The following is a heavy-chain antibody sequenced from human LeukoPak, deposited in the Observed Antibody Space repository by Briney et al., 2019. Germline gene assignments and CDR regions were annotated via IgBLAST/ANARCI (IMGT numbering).Heavy chain of an antibody. D-gene: IGHD1-26*01. CDR3: ARVFGAGYGATNLAY. V-gene: IGHV3-30-3*01. Sequence: AGSLTLSCPASGSTFSSYSTQCVRQAPGKGLEWVSVISYDGNYKYYADSVTGRFTVSRDDSQSMLFLQMNSLRPEDTAVYYCARVFGAGYGATNLAYWGQGTLVTVSS. CDR1: GSTFSSYS. CDR2: ISYDGNYK. J-gene: IGHJ4*02.